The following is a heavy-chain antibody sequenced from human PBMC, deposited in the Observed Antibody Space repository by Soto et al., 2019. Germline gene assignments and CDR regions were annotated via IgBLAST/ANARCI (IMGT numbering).Heavy chain of an antibody. CDR1: GFTFSSYA. D-gene: IGHD2-8*01. J-gene: IGHJ4*02. V-gene: IGHV3-23*01. CDR2: ISGSGGST. CDR3: AKSLPRVVLMVYATTFDY. Sequence: GGSLRLSCAASGFTFSSYAMSWVRQAPGKGLEWVSAISGSGGSTYYADSVKGRFTISRDNSKNMLYLQMNSLRAEDTVLYYCAKSLPRVVLMVYATTFDYWGQGTLVTVAS.